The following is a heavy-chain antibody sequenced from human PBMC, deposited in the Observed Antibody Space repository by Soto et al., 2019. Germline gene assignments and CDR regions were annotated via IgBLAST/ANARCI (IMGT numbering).Heavy chain of an antibody. Sequence: QDQLVQSGAEVKKPGASVKVSCKASGYTFTSYGISWVRQAPGQGLEWMGWTSAYNGNTNYAQKLQGRVTMTTDTSTSTAYMELRSLRSDDTAVYYCARRQWLVGGYYYGMDVWGQGTTVTVSS. CDR2: TSAYNGNT. D-gene: IGHD6-19*01. CDR3: ARRQWLVGGYYYGMDV. J-gene: IGHJ6*02. V-gene: IGHV1-18*01. CDR1: GYTFTSYG.